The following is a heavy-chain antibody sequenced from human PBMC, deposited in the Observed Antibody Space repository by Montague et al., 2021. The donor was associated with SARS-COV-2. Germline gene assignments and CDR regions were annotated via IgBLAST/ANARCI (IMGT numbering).Heavy chain of an antibody. CDR3: ARIPVGSKYYFDF. Sequence: CAISGDSVSSNIATRNWIRQSPSRGLEWLGRTYYRSKWYNDYAESVKSRITIDPDTSKYQFSLHLNSVTPEDTAVYYCARIPVGSKYYFDFWGQGTLVTVSS. D-gene: IGHD2-2*01. CDR1: GDSVSSNIAT. J-gene: IGHJ4*02. V-gene: IGHV6-1*01. CDR2: TYYRSKWYN.